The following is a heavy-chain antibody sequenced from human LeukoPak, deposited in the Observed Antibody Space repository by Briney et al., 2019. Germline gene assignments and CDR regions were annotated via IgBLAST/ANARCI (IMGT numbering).Heavy chain of an antibody. J-gene: IGHJ6*03. Sequence: GGSLRLSCAASGFTFSSYSMNWVRQAPGKGLEWVSSISSSSSYIYYADSVKGRFTISRDNAKNSLYLQMNSLRAEDTAVYYCARVESRGYDFWSAHPRKNMDVWGKGTTVTVSS. CDR1: GFTFSSYS. CDR2: ISSSSSYI. V-gene: IGHV3-21*01. CDR3: ARVESRGYDFWSAHPRKNMDV. D-gene: IGHD3-3*01.